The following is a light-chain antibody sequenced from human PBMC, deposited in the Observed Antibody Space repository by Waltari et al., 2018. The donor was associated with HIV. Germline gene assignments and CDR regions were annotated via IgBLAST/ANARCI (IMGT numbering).Light chain of an antibody. V-gene: IGKV4-1*01. Sequence: DIVMTQSPDSLAVSLGARATVTCTSSRNVLYNRNYLAWYQQNPGQAPKVLIYWASTRAFGVPDRFSGSGSGTDFSLTISRVQADDVAIYYCQQYYTLRSTFGGGTKIEI. J-gene: IGKJ4*01. CDR1: RNVLYNRNY. CDR3: QQYYTLRST. CDR2: WAS.